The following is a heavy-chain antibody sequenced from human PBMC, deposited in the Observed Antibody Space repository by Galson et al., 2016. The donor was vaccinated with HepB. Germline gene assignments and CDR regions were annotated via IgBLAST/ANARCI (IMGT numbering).Heavy chain of an antibody. J-gene: IGHJ6*02. Sequence: SLRLSCAASGFTFSNYAMTWVRQAPGKGLEWVATTSSDESSTSYADYVKGRFTISRDNAKNTLYLQMNSLRAEDTAVYYCARDPSYYSGMDVWGQGTTGTVSS. CDR2: TSSDESST. CDR3: ARDPSYYSGMDV. CDR1: GFTFSNYA. V-gene: IGHV3-74*01.